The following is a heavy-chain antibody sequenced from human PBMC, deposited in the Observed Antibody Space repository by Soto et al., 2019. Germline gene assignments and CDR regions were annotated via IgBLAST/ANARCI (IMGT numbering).Heavy chain of an antibody. J-gene: IGHJ4*02. V-gene: IGHV3-7*01. CDR3: ARDRAGNELMSYFDY. Sequence: EVQLVESGGGLVQPGGSLRLSCAASGFTFSSYWMSWVRQAPGKGLEWVANIKQDGSEKYYVDSVKGRCTISRDNAKNSLYLQMNSLRAEDTAVYYCARDRAGNELMSYFDYWGQGTLVTVSS. CDR1: GFTFSSYW. D-gene: IGHD3-16*01. CDR2: IKQDGSEK.